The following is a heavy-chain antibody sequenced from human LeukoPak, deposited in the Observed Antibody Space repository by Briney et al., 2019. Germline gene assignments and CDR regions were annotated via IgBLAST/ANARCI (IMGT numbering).Heavy chain of an antibody. V-gene: IGHV4-4*02. Sequence: SETLSLTCAVSGGTISSSNWWSWVRQPPGKGLAWIGEIYHSGSTTYNPSLKSRLTISVDKSKNQFSLKLSSVTAADTAVYYCARVGYCSSISCTDAFDIWGQGTMVTVSS. CDR1: GGTISSSNW. CDR3: ARVGYCSSISCTDAFDI. CDR2: IYHSGST. J-gene: IGHJ3*02. D-gene: IGHD2-2*01.